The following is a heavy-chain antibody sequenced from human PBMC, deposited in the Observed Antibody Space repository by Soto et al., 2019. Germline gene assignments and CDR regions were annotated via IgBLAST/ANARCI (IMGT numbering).Heavy chain of an antibody. J-gene: IGHJ4*02. Sequence: GGSLRLTCSASGFAFSSYTMHWVRQTPGKGLEYVSAISPQGGSTYYADSVKGRFTISRDDSKNTVYLQMSSLRPDDTAVYYCVNMMIARGAFDFWGQGTRVTVSS. CDR3: VNMMIARGAFDF. CDR1: GFAFSSYT. D-gene: IGHD2-21*01. CDR2: ISPQGGST. V-gene: IGHV3-64D*06.